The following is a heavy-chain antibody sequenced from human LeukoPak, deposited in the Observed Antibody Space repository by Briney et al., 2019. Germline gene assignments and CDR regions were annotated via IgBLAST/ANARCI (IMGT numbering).Heavy chain of an antibody. J-gene: IGHJ4*02. Sequence: PGGSLRLSCAASGLTFSSYSMNWVRQAPGKGLEWVSSISSSSNYIYYADSVKGRFTISRDNAKNSLYLQMNSLRAEDTVVYYCARVPHAMVRGVIITEFYFDYWGQGTLVTVSS. CDR2: ISSSSNYI. V-gene: IGHV3-21*01. CDR3: ARVPHAMVRGVIITEFYFDY. CDR1: GLTFSSYS. D-gene: IGHD3-10*01.